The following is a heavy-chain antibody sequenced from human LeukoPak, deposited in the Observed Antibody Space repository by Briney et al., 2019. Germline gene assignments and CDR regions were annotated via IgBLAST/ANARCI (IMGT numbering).Heavy chain of an antibody. CDR1: GFTFSSYG. Sequence: GGSLRLSCAASGFTFSSYGMFWVRQAPGKGLEWVAFIQYDGSNKYYADSVKGRFTISRDNAKNSLYLQMNSLRAEDTAVYYCARMKSSSGLGMDVWGKGTTVTVSS. V-gene: IGHV3-30*12. J-gene: IGHJ6*03. CDR3: ARMKSSSGLGMDV. CDR2: IQYDGSNK. D-gene: IGHD6-6*01.